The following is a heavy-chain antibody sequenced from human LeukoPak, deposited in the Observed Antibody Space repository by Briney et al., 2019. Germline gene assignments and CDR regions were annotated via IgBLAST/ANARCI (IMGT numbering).Heavy chain of an antibody. V-gene: IGHV4-61*01. CDR3: ARIHRYCSGGACYVLDN. Sequence: ASETLSLTCTVSGASVSSGSYYWSWIRQPPGKGLEWIGYTYYSGSTNYNPSLKSRVTISVDTSRNQFSLQLSSVTAADTAVYYCARIHRYCSGGACYVLDNWGQGTLVAVSS. CDR2: TYYSGST. D-gene: IGHD2-15*01. J-gene: IGHJ4*02. CDR1: GASVSSGSYY.